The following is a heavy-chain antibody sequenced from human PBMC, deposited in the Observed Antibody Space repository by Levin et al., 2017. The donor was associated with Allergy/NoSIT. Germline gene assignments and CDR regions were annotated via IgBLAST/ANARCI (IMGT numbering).Heavy chain of an antibody. CDR3: ARVLRPGIAVAGTLWFDP. CDR1: GFTFDDYG. Sequence: RSGGSLRLSCAASGFTFDDYGMSWVRQAPGKGLEWVSGINWNGGSTGYADSVKGRFTISRDNAKNSLYLQMNSLRAEDTALYYCARVLRPGIAVAGTLWFDPWGQGTLVTVSS. D-gene: IGHD6-19*01. CDR2: INWNGGST. J-gene: IGHJ5*02. V-gene: IGHV3-20*04.